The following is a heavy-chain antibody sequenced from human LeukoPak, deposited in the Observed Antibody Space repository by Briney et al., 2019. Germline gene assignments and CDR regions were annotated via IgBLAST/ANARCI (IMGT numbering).Heavy chain of an antibody. CDR1: GFTVSSNY. D-gene: IGHD2-15*01. V-gene: IGHV3-66*04. Sequence: PGGSLRLSCAVSGFTVSSNYMSWVRQAPGKGLEWVSVTYSGGSTYYADSVKGRFTISRDKSKNTLYLQMNSLRAEDTAVYYCARPADYCSGGSCYYYYGMDVWGQGTTVTVSS. CDR2: TYSGGST. CDR3: ARPADYCSGGSCYYYYGMDV. J-gene: IGHJ6*02.